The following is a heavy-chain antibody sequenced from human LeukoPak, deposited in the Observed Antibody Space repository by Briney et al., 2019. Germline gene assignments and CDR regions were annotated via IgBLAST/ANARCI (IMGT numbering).Heavy chain of an antibody. CDR1: GGSISSYY. D-gene: IGHD4-17*01. CDR2: IYYSGST. Sequence: SETLSLTCTVSGGSISSYYWSWIRQPPGKGLEWIGYIYYSGSTNYNPSLKSRVTISIDTSKNQFPLKLSSVTAADTAVCYCARDLVTVTKGFDIWGQGTMVSVSS. CDR3: ARDLVTVTKGFDI. J-gene: IGHJ3*02. V-gene: IGHV4-59*01.